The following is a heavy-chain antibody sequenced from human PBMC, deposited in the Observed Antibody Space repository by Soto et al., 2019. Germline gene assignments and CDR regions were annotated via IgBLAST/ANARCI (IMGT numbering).Heavy chain of an antibody. CDR1: GGSVATGGTY. D-gene: IGHD2-2*02. CDR3: ESGTFNTVSFDC. CDR2: IYYTGAA. Sequence: RLLESGPGLVKSSETLTLTCSVSGGSVATGGTYWSWARLLPGKGLQWVGYIYYTGAAYYNPALRSRVTIALYTSENHFSLKLISVTAADTAVYFCESGTFNTVSFDCWGQGRQVTVSS. J-gene: IGHJ4*02. V-gene: IGHV4-31*03.